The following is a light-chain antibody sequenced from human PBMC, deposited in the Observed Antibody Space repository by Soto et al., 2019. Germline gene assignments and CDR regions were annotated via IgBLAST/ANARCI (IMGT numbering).Light chain of an antibody. CDR3: CSYAGSSTWV. CDR2: GNN. CDR1: SSNIGAGYD. Sequence: QSVLTQPPSVSGAPGQRVTISCSGGSSNIGAGYDVHWYQQLPQTAPKLLIYGNNIRPSGVPDRFSGSKSGTSASLAITGLQAEDEADYYCCSYAGSSTWVFGGGTKVTVL. J-gene: IGLJ3*02. V-gene: IGLV1-40*01.